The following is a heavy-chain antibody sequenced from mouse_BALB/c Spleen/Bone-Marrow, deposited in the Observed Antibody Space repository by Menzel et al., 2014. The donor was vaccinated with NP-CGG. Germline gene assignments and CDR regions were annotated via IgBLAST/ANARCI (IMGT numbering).Heavy chain of an antibody. CDR3: AVYYYGSSLFAY. D-gene: IGHD1-1*01. CDR1: GFNIKDTY. J-gene: IGHJ3*01. CDR2: IDPANGNT. Sequence: EVKLVESGAELVKPGASVKLSCTASGFNIKDTYMHWVKQRPEQGLEWIGRIDPANGNTKYDPKFQGKATIIADTSSNTAYLQLSSLTSEDTAVYYCAVYYYGSSLFAYWGQGTLVTVSA. V-gene: IGHV14-3*02.